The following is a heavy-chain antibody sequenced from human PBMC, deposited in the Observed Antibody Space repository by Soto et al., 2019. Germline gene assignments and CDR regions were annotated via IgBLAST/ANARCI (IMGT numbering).Heavy chain of an antibody. CDR3: ARGSGSSGKAFDY. CDR2: IIPIFGKA. CDR1: GGNFSSYD. Sequence: GASVKVSCKASGGNFSSYDISWVGQAPGQGLEWMGGIIPIFGKANYAQKFQGRVTITADESASTAYMELSSLRSDDTAVYYCARGSGSSGKAFDYWGQGTLVTVSS. V-gene: IGHV1-69*13. D-gene: IGHD3-22*01. J-gene: IGHJ4*02.